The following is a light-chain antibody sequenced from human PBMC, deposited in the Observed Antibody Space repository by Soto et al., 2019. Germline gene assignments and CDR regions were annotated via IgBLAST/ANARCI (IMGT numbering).Light chain of an antibody. J-gene: IGLJ1*01. CDR1: SSDVGGYNY. CDR3: SSYTSSSTRV. Sequence: QSVLTHLASVSGSPGQSNTISCTGTSSDVGGYNYVSWYQQHPGKAPKLMIYDVSNRPSGVSNRFSGSKSGNTASLTISGLQAEDEADYYCSSYTSSSTRVFGTGTKVTVL. CDR2: DVS. V-gene: IGLV2-14*01.